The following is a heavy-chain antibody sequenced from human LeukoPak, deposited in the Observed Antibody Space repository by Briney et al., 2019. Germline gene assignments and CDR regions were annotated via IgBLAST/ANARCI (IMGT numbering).Heavy chain of an antibody. J-gene: IGHJ4*02. CDR3: ARLNCGGDCYPLH. V-gene: IGHV4-30-2*01. D-gene: IGHD2-21*02. CDR2: IYHSGST. Sequence: SQTLSLTCAVSGGSISSGGYSWSWIRQPPGKGLEWTGYIYHSGSTYYNPSLKSRVTISVDRSKNQFSLKLSSVTAADTAVYYCARLNCGGDCYPLHWGQGTLVTVSS. CDR1: GGSISSGGYS.